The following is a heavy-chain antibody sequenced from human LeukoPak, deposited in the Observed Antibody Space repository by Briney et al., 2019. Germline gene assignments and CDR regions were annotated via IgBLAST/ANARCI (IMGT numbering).Heavy chain of an antibody. V-gene: IGHV1-2*02. CDR3: ARARTPKSMDV. CDR1: GYTFTGYY. J-gene: IGHJ6*02. Sequence: ASVKLSCKASGYTFTGYYMHWVRQAPGQGLGWMGWINPNSGGTNYAQKFQGRVSMTRDTSISTAYMGLSRLRSDDTAVYYCARARTPKSMDVWGQGTTVTVSS. CDR2: INPNSGGT.